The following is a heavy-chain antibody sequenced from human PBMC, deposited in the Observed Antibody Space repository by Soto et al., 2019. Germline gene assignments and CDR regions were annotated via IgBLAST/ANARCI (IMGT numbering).Heavy chain of an antibody. CDR1: GDSISGYS. J-gene: IGHJ4*02. D-gene: IGHD3-10*01. Sequence: PSETLSPTCTVSGDSISGYSWSWIRQPPGKGLEWIGYLSYSESTTSTPSLKSRVTISVDTSKNQFSLELSSVTAADTAVYFCARDGGTYLTRYFDSWGQGALVTVS. V-gene: IGHV4-59*12. CDR3: ARDGGTYLTRYFDS. CDR2: LSYSEST.